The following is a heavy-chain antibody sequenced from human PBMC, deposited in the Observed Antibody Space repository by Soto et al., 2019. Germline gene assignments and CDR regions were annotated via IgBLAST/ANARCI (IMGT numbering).Heavy chain of an antibody. D-gene: IGHD2-2*02. CDR2: IIPIFGTA. CDR1: GGTFSSYA. J-gene: IGHJ6*02. Sequence: GASVKVSCKASGGTFSSYAISWVRQAPGQGLEWVGGIIPIFGTANYAQKFQGRVTITADESTSTAYMELSSLRSEDTAVYYCARVIVVVPAAIISPYSPLDVWGQGTTVTVSS. CDR3: ARVIVVVPAAIISPYSPLDV. V-gene: IGHV1-69*13.